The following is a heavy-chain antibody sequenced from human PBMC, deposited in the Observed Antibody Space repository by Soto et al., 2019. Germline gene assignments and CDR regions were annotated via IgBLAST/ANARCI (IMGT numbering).Heavy chain of an antibody. CDR1: GYTFTSYA. D-gene: IGHD1-20*01. V-gene: IGHV1-3*01. CDR2: INAGNGNT. Sequence: ASVKVSCKASGYTFTSYAIHWVRQAPGQRLEWMGWINAGNGNTKYSQKFQGRVTITRDTSASTAYMELSSLRSEDTAVYYCARGITLPTPLDYWGQGTLVTVSS. J-gene: IGHJ4*02. CDR3: ARGITLPTPLDY.